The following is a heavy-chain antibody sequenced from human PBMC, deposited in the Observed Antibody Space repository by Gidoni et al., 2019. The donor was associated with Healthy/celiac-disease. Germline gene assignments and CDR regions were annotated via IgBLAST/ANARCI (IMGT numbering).Heavy chain of an antibody. D-gene: IGHD2-2*01. Sequence: QLQLQESGPGLVKPSETLSLTCTVSGGSISSSSYYWGWIRQPPGKGLEWIGSIYYSGSTYYNPSLKRRVTISVDTSKNQFSLKLSSVTAADTAVYYCARLYCSSTSCYAGGKHYDYWGQGTLVTVSS. CDR3: ARLYCSSTSCYAGGKHYDY. V-gene: IGHV4-39*01. J-gene: IGHJ4*02. CDR1: GGSISSSSYY. CDR2: IYYSGST.